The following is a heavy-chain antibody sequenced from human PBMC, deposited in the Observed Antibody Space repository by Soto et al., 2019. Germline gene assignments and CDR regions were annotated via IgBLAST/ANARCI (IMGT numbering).Heavy chain of an antibody. CDR1: GFSPRDSKVG. Sequence: QVTLKESGPVLVKPTETPTLTCAVSGFSPRDSKVGVSWIRQPPGKALEWLAHIFWNGEKSYSTSLERRLTISKGPSKGQVVLTMTNLDPVDTATYFGAHVRKWEGVHSYDFWARGTLVTVS. J-gene: IGHJ4*02. CDR3: AHVRKWEGVHSYDF. D-gene: IGHD1-26*01. CDR2: IFWNGEK. V-gene: IGHV2-26*01.